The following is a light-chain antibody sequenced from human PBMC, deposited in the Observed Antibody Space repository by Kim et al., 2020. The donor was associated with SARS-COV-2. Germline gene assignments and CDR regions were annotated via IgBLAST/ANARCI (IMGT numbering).Light chain of an antibody. CDR1: KLGDKY. J-gene: IGLJ3*02. Sequence: SVSPGQTASITCSGNKLGDKYACWYQQKPGQSPVLVIYQDSKRPSGIPERFSGSNSGNTATLTISGTQGIDEADYYCQAWDSSTAVFGGGTKLTVL. V-gene: IGLV3-1*01. CDR2: QDS. CDR3: QAWDSSTAV.